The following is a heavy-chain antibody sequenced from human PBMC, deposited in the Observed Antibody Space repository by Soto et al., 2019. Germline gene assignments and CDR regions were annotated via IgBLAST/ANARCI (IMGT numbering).Heavy chain of an antibody. Sequence: GGSLRLSCAASGFTFSSYSMNWVRQAPGKGLEWVSSISSSSSYIYYADSVKGRFTISRDNAKNSLYLQMNSLRAEDTAVYYCARDDYLSTTFLLDYYYYYYMDVWGKGTTVTVSS. V-gene: IGHV3-21*01. CDR1: GFTFSSYS. CDR3: ARDDYLSTTFLLDYYYYYYMDV. CDR2: ISSSSSYI. J-gene: IGHJ6*03. D-gene: IGHD1-26*01.